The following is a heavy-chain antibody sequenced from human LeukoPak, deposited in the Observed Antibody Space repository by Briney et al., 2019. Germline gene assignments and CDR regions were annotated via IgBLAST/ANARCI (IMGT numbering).Heavy chain of an antibody. CDR1: GYTFTGYY. D-gene: IGHD3-22*01. Sequence: GASVKVSCKTSGYTFTGYYMHWVRQAPGQGLEWMGWINPNTGGTNYAQKFQGRVTMTSDTSISTAYMELSSLKSDDTAMYYCARAPMIVVVLPPSLDFWGQGTLVTVSS. CDR3: ARAPMIVVVLPPSLDF. CDR2: INPNTGGT. J-gene: IGHJ4*02. V-gene: IGHV1-2*02.